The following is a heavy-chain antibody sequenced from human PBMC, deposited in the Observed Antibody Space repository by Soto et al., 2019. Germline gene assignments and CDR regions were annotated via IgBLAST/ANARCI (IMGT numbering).Heavy chain of an antibody. J-gene: IGHJ5*02. V-gene: IGHV3-21*02. CDR2: ISSSGTYI. Sequence: EVQLVESGGGLVRPGGSLRLSCAGSGFAFDSYSMNWVRQAPGKGLEWVSFISSSGTYIQYADSVKGRFTISRDNAKNSLFLQLDSLRAEDTAVYYCARGLGLTIVRVFHDSLSNNFFDTWGQGTLVTVSS. D-gene: IGHD3-3*01. CDR1: GFAFDSYS. CDR3: ARGLGLTIVRVFHDSLSNNFFDT.